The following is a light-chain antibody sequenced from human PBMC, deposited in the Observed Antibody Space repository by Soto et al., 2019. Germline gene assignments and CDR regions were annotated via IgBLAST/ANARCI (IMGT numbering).Light chain of an antibody. Sequence: QSALTQPASVSGSPGQSITISCTGTSSDVGGYNYVSWYQQHPGKAPQVLIYEVSNRPSGVSNRFSGSKSSNTASLTISGLQAEDEADYYCASYTSSSTSVIFGRGTKLTVL. CDR1: SSDVGGYNY. CDR2: EVS. CDR3: ASYTSSSTSVI. V-gene: IGLV2-14*01. J-gene: IGLJ2*01.